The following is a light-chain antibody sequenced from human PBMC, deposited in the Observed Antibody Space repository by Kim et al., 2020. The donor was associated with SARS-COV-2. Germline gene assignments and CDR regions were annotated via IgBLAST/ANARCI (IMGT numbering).Light chain of an antibody. V-gene: IGLV6-57*03. CDR1: SDSIAANY. Sequence: GMPVTSSRPRSSDSIAANYVQWYHQRPGAAPTTVVYEDDQRPTGVSDPFSGSIDHSSNSASLTISGLRTDDQADYYCQSYNRDNVLFGGGTQLTVL. J-gene: IGLJ2*01. CDR2: EDD. CDR3: QSYNRDNVL.